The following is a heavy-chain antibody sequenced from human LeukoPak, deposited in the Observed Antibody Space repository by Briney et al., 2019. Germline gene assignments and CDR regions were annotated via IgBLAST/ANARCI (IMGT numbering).Heavy chain of an antibody. J-gene: IGHJ5*02. D-gene: IGHD2-15*01. V-gene: IGHV4-31*03. CDR3: ARELVPDCTGGNCYSGWFDP. CDR2: MHASGST. Sequence: PSETLSLTCTVSGGSINSGDYYWSWIRQHPGQGLEWIGYMHASGSTFYNPSLKSRVTISVDTSKNQFSLKLTSVTAADTAVYYCARELVPDCTGGNCYSGWFDPWGQGTLVTVSS. CDR1: GGSINSGDYY.